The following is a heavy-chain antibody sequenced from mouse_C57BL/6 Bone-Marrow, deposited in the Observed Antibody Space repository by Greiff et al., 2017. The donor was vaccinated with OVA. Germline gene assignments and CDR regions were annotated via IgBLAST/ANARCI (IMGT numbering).Heavy chain of an antibody. V-gene: IGHV1-26*01. CDR3: ASRYSYALDY. D-gene: IGHD2-12*01. J-gene: IGHJ4*01. CDR1: GYTFTDYY. Sequence: VQLQQSGPELVKPGASVKISCKASGYTFTDYYMNWVKQSHGQSLEWIGDINPNNGGTSYNQKFKGKATLTVDKSSSTAYMELRSLTSEDSAVYYCASRYSYALDYWGQGTSVTVSS. CDR2: INPNNGGT.